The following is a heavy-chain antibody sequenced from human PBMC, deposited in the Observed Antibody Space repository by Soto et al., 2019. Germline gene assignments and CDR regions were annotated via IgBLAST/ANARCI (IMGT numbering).Heavy chain of an antibody. V-gene: IGHV4-34*01. CDR3: ARHGGYYFDY. Sequence: SETLSLTCAVYSGSFSGYYWSWIRQPPGKGLEWIGEIYHGLSIVYNPSLKSRVTISGDSSKNQFSLKLSSVTAADTAVYYCARHGGYYFDYWGQGTLVTVYS. D-gene: IGHD3-16*01. CDR1: SGSFSGYY. CDR2: IYHGLSI. J-gene: IGHJ4*02.